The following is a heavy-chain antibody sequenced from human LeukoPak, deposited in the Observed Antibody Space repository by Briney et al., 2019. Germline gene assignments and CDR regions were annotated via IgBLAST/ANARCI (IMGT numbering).Heavy chain of an antibody. CDR1: GFTFNNHW. Sequence: PGGSLRLSCAASGFTFNNHWMHWVRQAPGKGLVWVSRINNDGRSTAYADSVKGRFTTSRDNAKNTLYLQLNSLRAEDTGVYYCARDLLSCTGGYRAMVYWGQGTLVTVSS. D-gene: IGHD2-8*02. CDR3: ARDLLSCTGGYRAMVY. J-gene: IGHJ4*02. V-gene: IGHV3-74*01. CDR2: INNDGRST.